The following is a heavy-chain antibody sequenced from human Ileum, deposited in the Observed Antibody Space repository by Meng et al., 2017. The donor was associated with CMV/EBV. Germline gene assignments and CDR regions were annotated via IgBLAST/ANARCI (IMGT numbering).Heavy chain of an antibody. D-gene: IGHD7-27*01. Sequence: QLWAAGGYLVQPGLSLRFACAACGFTVSYCCRSCVSPGPGRGLEWEANIASDGHERYHVESVKSLFANSRDNAKNPLYLEMNDPRVEVSGLYYCVRDYWGPSDYWGQGTLVTVSS. CDR1: GFTVSYCC. CDR3: VRDYWGPSDY. J-gene: IGHJ4*02. V-gene: IGHV3-7*04. CDR2: IASDGHER.